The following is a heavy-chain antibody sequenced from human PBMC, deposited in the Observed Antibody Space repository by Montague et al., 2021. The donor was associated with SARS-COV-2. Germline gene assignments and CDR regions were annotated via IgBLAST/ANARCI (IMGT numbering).Heavy chain of an antibody. D-gene: IGHD2-2*01. CDR1: GGSISSGGYY. CDR2: IDCSGXT. V-gene: IGHV4-31*03. Sequence: TLSLTCTVSGGSISSGGYYWSWIRQHPEKGLEWIGYIDCSGXTXYXXXXKXRVTISVDTSKNQFSLKLSSVTAADTAVYYCARATAGPAAIFMGFPRPIYAFDIWGQGTMVTVSS. CDR3: ARATAGPAAIFMGFPRPIYAFDI. J-gene: IGHJ3*02.